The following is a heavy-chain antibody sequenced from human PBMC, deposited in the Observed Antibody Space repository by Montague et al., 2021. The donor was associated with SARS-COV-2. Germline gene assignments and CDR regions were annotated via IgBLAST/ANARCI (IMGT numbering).Heavy chain of an antibody. CDR1: GGSISSDSYY. CDR2: IYYTGNT. Sequence: SETLSLTCTVSGGSISSDSYYWGWTRQPPGKGLEWIGYIYYTGNTYYSPSLKSRLTISVDTSKNQFSLKLSSVTAADTAMLYCARLLTGSDAFDIWGQGTMVTVSS. CDR3: ARLLTGSDAFDI. D-gene: IGHD3-9*01. J-gene: IGHJ3*02. V-gene: IGHV4-39*01.